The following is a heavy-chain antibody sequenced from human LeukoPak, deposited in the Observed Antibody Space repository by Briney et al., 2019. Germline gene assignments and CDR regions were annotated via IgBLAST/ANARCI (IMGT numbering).Heavy chain of an antibody. CDR3: ARGYCSGGSCYLVENWFDF. Sequence: GSVKVSCKASGYTFSDYYMYWLRQAPGEGLEWMGRINPKSGHTNYAQNFQGRVTMTRDTSMNTAYMELSRLRSDDTAVYFCARGYCSGGSCYLVENWFDFWGQGTLVTVSS. D-gene: IGHD2-15*01. J-gene: IGHJ5*01. CDR1: GYTFSDYY. V-gene: IGHV1-2*06. CDR2: INPKSGHT.